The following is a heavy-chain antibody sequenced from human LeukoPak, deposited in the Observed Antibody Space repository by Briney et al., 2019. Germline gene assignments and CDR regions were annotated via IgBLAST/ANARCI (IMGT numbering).Heavy chain of an antibody. V-gene: IGHV3-30*02. CDR2: IRADGSID. CDR3: AREPGRGYYDSSGSRAKNY. J-gene: IGHJ4*02. D-gene: IGHD3-22*01. Sequence: GGSLRLSCAASGFSFGFYGLHWVRQAPGKGLEWVAFIRADGSIDYYADSVRGRFTISRDNSKNTLYLQMNSLRAEDTAVYYCAREPGRGYYDSSGSRAKNYWGQGTLVTVSS. CDR1: GFSFGFYG.